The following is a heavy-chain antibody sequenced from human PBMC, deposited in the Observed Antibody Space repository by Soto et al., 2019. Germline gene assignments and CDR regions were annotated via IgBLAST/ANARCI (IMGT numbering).Heavy chain of an antibody. D-gene: IGHD6-13*01. CDR1: GFTFRSFT. V-gene: IGHV3-21*01. CDR2: ISSNSAYI. J-gene: IGHJ5*02. CDR3: TRDASRDSSARGWFDP. Sequence: GSLRLSCAASGFTFRSFTMNWVRQAPGKGLEWVSTISSNSAYIYYTDALRGRFTISRDNAKNSLHLQMNSLRAEDTAVYYCTRDASRDSSARGWFDPWGPGTLVTVS.